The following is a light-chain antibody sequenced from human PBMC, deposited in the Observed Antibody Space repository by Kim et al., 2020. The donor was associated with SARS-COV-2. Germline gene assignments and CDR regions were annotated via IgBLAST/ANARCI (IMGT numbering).Light chain of an antibody. CDR2: NNN. Sequence: ELTQPSSASGTPGQRVTISCSGSSSNIGSKTVSWYQQLPGTAPKLLIYNNNQRPSGVPDRFSGSKSGTSASLAISGLQSEDEAEYYCVAWDDSLKGPVFGGGTKLTVL. J-gene: IGLJ3*02. CDR3: VAWDDSLKGPV. V-gene: IGLV1-44*01. CDR1: SSNIGSKT.